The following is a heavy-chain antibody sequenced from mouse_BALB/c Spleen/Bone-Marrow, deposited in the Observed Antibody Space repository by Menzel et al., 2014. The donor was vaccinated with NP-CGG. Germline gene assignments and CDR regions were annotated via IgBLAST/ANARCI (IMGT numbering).Heavy chain of an antibody. CDR2: IDPANGNS. Sequence: VQLQQPGAELVKPGASVKLSCTASGFNIKDIYMHWVKERPEQGLEWIGRIDPANGNSIYDPKFQDKATITADTSSNTAYLQLSSLTSEDTAVYYCTRGGNYGWFAYWGQGTLVTVSA. CDR3: TRGGNYGWFAY. J-gene: IGHJ3*01. V-gene: IGHV14-3*02. D-gene: IGHD2-1*01. CDR1: GFNIKDIY.